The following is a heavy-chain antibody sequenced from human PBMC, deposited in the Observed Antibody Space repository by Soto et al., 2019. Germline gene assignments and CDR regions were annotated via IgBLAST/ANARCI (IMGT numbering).Heavy chain of an antibody. V-gene: IGHV4-34*01. CDR2: INHSGST. D-gene: IGHD3-10*01. Sequence: QVQLQQWGAGLLKPSETLSLTCAVYGGSFSGYYWSWIRQPPGKGLEWIGEINHSGSTNYNPSLKSRVTISVDTSKNQFSLKLSSVTAADTAVYYCARDRMYYYGSGRQYNWFDPWGQGTLVTVSS. CDR3: ARDRMYYYGSGRQYNWFDP. J-gene: IGHJ5*02. CDR1: GGSFSGYY.